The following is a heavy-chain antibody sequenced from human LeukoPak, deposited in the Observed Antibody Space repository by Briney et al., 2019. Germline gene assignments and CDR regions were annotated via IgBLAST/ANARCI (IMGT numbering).Heavy chain of an antibody. V-gene: IGHV3-66*01. Sequence: GGSLRLSCVVSGLTVSNNHMSLVRQAPGKGLEWVSVIYSDGTTRNADSVKGRFTISRDNSKNTVYLQMDSLRAEDTAVYYCARDKDAWGQGTLVTVSS. J-gene: IGHJ5*02. CDR1: GLTVSNNH. CDR3: ARDKDA. CDR2: IYSDGTT.